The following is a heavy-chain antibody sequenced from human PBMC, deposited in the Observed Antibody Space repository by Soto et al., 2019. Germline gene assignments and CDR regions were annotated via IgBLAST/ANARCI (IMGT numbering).Heavy chain of an antibody. V-gene: IGHV4-34*01. CDR1: GGSFSGYY. D-gene: IGHD6-13*01. J-gene: IGHJ4*02. CDR3: AREKTAAAGDFDY. CDR2: INHSEST. Sequence: ASEPLSLTGAVDGGSFSGYYYTWIRQPPGKGLEWIGEINHSESTNYNPSLKSRVTISVDTSKNQFSLNLSSVTAADTAVYYCAREKTAAAGDFDYWGQGTLVTVSS.